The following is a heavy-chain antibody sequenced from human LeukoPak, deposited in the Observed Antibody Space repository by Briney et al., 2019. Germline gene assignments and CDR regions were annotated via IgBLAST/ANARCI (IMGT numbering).Heavy chain of an antibody. CDR1: GFTFSSYA. CDR2: ISGSGGST. D-gene: IGHD2-8*01. J-gene: IGHJ4*02. V-gene: IGHV3-23*01. Sequence: GGSLRLSCAASGFTFSSYAMSWVRQAPGKGLEWVSVISGSGGSTYYADSVKGRFTISRDNSKNALYLQMNSLRAEDTAVYYCAKGHLIVLMAPPDYWGQGTLVTVSS. CDR3: AKGHLIVLMAPPDY.